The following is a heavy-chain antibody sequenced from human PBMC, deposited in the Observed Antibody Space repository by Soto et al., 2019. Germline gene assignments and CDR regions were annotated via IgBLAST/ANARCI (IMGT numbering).Heavy chain of an antibody. V-gene: IGHV5-51*01. D-gene: IGHD4-17*01. CDR3: ARTTAVPNTLRSRYFFDY. Sequence: GESLKISCKGVGYKFGSAWIGWVRQMPGKGLEWMGIIKPGTSDIRYSPSCRGHVTISADEAVSTAYLQWSSLKASDTALYFCARTTAVPNTLRSRYFFDYWGQGTLVTVSS. CDR1: GYKFGSAW. CDR2: IKPGTSDI. J-gene: IGHJ4*02.